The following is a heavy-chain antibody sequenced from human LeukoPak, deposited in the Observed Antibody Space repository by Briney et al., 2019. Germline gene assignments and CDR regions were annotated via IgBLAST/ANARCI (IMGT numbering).Heavy chain of an antibody. D-gene: IGHD1-26*01. Sequence: ASVKVSCKTSGYTFSGHWLQWVRQAPGQGLEWMGWINPNSGGTNYAQKFQGRVTMTRDTSISTAYMELSSLTSDDTAVYYCARLKVGMTSIHFWGQGALVTVSS. CDR2: INPNSGGT. J-gene: IGHJ4*02. V-gene: IGHV1-2*02. CDR1: GYTFSGHW. CDR3: ARLKVGMTSIHF.